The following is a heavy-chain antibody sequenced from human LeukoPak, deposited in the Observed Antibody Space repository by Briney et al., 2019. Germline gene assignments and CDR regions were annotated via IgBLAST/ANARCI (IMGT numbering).Heavy chain of an antibody. CDR1: GGTFSSYA. D-gene: IGHD4-11*01. Sequence: SVKVSCKASGGTFSSYAISWVRQAPGQGLEWMGGIIPIFGTANYAQKFQGRVTITTDESTSTAYMELSSLRSEDTAVYYCARAPLATVTGFYYYYYMDVWGKGTTVTVSS. V-gene: IGHV1-69*05. J-gene: IGHJ6*03. CDR3: ARAPLATVTGFYYYYYMDV. CDR2: IIPIFGTA.